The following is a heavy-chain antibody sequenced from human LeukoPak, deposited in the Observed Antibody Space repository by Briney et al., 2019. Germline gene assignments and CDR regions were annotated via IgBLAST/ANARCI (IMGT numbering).Heavy chain of an antibody. V-gene: IGHV4-39*01. CDR1: GDSISGSSYY. CDR3: ARRAYSYGFRFDP. CDR2: IDYSGSA. D-gene: IGHD3-16*02. Sequence: SETLSLTCAVSGDSISGSSYYWAWIRQPPGKGLEWIGSIDYSGSAVYNPSLNSRLTISVGTSKNQVSLKVPSVTAADTAVYYCARRAYSYGFRFDPWGQGTLVIDSS. J-gene: IGHJ5*02.